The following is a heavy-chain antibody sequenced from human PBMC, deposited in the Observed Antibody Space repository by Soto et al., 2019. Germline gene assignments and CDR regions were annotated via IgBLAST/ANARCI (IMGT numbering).Heavy chain of an antibody. V-gene: IGHV1-18*01. J-gene: IGHJ6*02. CDR1: GYIFVNYG. CDR3: VMVDNYVTPTPQYV. Sequence: ASVKVSCKASGYIFVNYGIAWVRQAPGQGLEWMGWISPYTGNTHSATKVQGRLTMTTDTSTSTAYMDLGSLTSDDTAVYYCVMVDNYVTPTPQYVRGQGTTVTVSS. D-gene: IGHD3-16*01. CDR2: ISPYTGNT.